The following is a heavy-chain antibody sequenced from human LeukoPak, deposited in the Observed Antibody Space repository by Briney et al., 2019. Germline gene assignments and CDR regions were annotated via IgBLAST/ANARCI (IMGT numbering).Heavy chain of an antibody. CDR3: AKDGSPLGGIDV. CDR2: ISASGSST. CDR1: GFTFSSYA. J-gene: IGHJ6*02. Sequence: GGSLRLSCATSGFTFSSYAMSWVRQAPGKGLEWVSAISASGSSTYYADSVKGRFTISRDNSKNTLYLQLNSLVAEDAALYYCAKDGSPLGGIDVWAGGPRSPSP. V-gene: IGHV3-23*01.